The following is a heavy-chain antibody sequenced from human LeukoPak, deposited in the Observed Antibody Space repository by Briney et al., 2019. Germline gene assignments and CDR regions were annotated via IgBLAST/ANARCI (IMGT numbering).Heavy chain of an antibody. CDR1: RFAFSSYW. Sequence: GGSLRLSCAASRFAFSSYWMSWVRQAPGKGPEWVANIKQDGSEKYYVDSVKGRFTISRDSAKNSLDLQMNSLRAEDTAVYYCARDSSGWYASYYFDYWGQGTLVTVSS. CDR3: ARDSSGWYASYYFDY. D-gene: IGHD6-19*01. J-gene: IGHJ4*02. CDR2: IKQDGSEK. V-gene: IGHV3-7*03.